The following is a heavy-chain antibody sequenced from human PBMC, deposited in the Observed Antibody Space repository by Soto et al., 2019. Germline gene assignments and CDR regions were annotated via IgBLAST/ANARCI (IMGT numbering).Heavy chain of an antibody. CDR2: ISYDGSNK. CDR1: GFTFSSYA. Sequence: PGGSLRLSCAASGFTFSSYAMHWVRQAPGKGLEWVAVISYDGSNKYYADSVKGRFTISRDNSKNTLYLQMNSLRAEDTAVYYCARDQFNIVVVTAIQVAQYYYYGMDVWGQGTTVTVSS. J-gene: IGHJ6*02. V-gene: IGHV3-30-3*01. CDR3: ARDQFNIVVVTAIQVAQYYYYGMDV. D-gene: IGHD2-21*02.